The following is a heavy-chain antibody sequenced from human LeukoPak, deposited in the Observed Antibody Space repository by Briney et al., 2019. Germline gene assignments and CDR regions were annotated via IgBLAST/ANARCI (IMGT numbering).Heavy chain of an antibody. Sequence: ASVKVSCKASGYTFTSYDINWVRQAPGQGLEWMGWINPNSGGTNYAQKFQGRVTMTRDTSISTAYMELSRLRSDDTAIYYCAKHYMGSSYNRGLDYWGQGTLVTVSS. D-gene: IGHD3-10*01. CDR2: INPNSGGT. J-gene: IGHJ4*02. CDR3: AKHYMGSSYNRGLDY. V-gene: IGHV1-2*02. CDR1: GYTFTSYD.